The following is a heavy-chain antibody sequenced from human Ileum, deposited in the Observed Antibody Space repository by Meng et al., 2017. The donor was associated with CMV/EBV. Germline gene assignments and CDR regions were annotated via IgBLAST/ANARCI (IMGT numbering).Heavy chain of an antibody. CDR3: ARGGLTVVPAAIFWFDP. D-gene: IGHD2-2*01. Sequence: ASGYTFTSYDINWVRQATGQGLEWMGWMNPNSGNTGYAQKFQGRVTMTRNTSISTAYMELSSLRSEDTAVYYCARGGLTVVPAAIFWFDPWGQGTLVTVS. CDR2: MNPNSGNT. CDR1: GYTFTSYD. J-gene: IGHJ5*02. V-gene: IGHV1-8*01.